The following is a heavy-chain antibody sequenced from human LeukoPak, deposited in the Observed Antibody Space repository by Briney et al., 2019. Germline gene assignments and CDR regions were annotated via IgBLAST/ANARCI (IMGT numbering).Heavy chain of an antibody. Sequence: GGSLRLSCVASGFTFSTYSMNWVRQAPGKGLEWVSSISASGASTYYADSVKGRFTISRDNSKSTLYLQMNGLRVDDTAVYYCSTSPSWGVWGKGTTVTVSS. CDR2: ISASGAST. J-gene: IGHJ6*04. CDR1: GFTFSTYS. D-gene: IGHD3-16*01. CDR3: STSPSWGV. V-gene: IGHV3-23*01.